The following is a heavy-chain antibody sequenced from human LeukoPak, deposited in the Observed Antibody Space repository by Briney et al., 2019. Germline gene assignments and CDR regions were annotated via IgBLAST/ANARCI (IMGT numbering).Heavy chain of an antibody. J-gene: IGHJ4*02. CDR2: ISSSSSYI. V-gene: IGHV3-21*01. D-gene: IGHD2-15*01. Sequence: GGSLRLSCAASGFTFSSYSMNWVRQAPGKGLEWVSSISSSSSYIYYADSVKGRFTISRDNAKNSLYLQMNSLRAEDTAVYYCAREKPHRLYCSGGSCPTDYWGQGTLVTVSS. CDR3: AREKPHRLYCSGGSCPTDY. CDR1: GFTFSSYS.